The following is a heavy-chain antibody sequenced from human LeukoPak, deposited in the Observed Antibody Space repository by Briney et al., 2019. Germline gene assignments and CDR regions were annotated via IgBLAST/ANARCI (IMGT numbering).Heavy chain of an antibody. V-gene: IGHV3-43D*03. D-gene: IGHD4-23*01. Sequence: GGSLRLSCAASGFTFDDYAMHWVRQAPGKGLEWVSLINWDGGKTSYADSVKGRFTISRDNSKNSLYLQMNSLRAEDTALYYCAKDSAFEYGGNSGRGRFDYWGQGTLVTVSS. CDR3: AKDSAFEYGGNSGRGRFDY. CDR1: GFTFDDYA. CDR2: INWDGGKT. J-gene: IGHJ4*02.